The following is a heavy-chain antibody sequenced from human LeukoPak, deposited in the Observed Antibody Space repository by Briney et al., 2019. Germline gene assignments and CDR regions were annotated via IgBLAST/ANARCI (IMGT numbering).Heavy chain of an antibody. Sequence: SETLSLTCAVYGGSFSSYYWSWIRQPPGKGLEWIGSIYYSGSTYYNPSLKSRVTISVDTSKNQFSLKLSSVTAADTAVYYCASDSSGYYDPYAFDIWGQGTMVTVSS. J-gene: IGHJ3*02. CDR1: GGSFSSYY. D-gene: IGHD3-22*01. CDR3: ASDSSGYYDPYAFDI. V-gene: IGHV4-39*01. CDR2: IYYSGST.